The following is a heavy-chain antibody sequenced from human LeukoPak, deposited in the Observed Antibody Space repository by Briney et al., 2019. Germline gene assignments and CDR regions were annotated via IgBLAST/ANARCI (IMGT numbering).Heavy chain of an antibody. V-gene: IGHV4-34*01. J-gene: IGHJ6*03. Sequence: SETLSLTCAVYGGYFSGYYWSWIRQPPRKGLEWIGEINHSGSTNYNPSLKRRVTISVDTSNNQFSLKLSSVTAADTAVYYCARVGGFGEPGGIAVAGTPHYYYYMDVWGKGTTVTVSS. CDR2: INHSGST. D-gene: IGHD6-19*01. CDR3: ARVGGFGEPGGIAVAGTPHYYYYMDV. CDR1: GGYFSGYY.